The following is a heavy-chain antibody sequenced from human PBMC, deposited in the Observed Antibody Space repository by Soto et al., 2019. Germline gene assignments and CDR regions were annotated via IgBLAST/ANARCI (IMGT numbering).Heavy chain of an antibody. V-gene: IGHV3-23*01. CDR1: GFTFSGYA. CDR2: ISGSGGTT. Sequence: EVQLLESGGGLVQPGGSLRLSCAASGFTFSGYAMSWVRQAPGMGLEWVSAISGSGGTTYIADSVKGRFTISRDNSQNMLYLQMNRLRDEDTAVYYCAKGWYNYYYMDVWGKGTTVTFSS. CDR3: AKGWYNYYYMDV. J-gene: IGHJ6*03.